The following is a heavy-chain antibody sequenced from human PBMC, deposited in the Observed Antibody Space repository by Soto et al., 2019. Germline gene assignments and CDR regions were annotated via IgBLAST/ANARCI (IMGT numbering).Heavy chain of an antibody. J-gene: IGHJ5*02. CDR3: ARGLFLGPRYSSSSGHWFDP. D-gene: IGHD6-6*01. CDR1: GGSISTYY. V-gene: IGHV4-59*01. CDR2: IYYSGST. Sequence: SETLSLTCTVSGGSISTYYWSWIRQPPGKGLEWIGYIYYSGSTNYNPSLKSRVTISLDTSKNQFSLKLSSVTAADTAVYYCARGLFLGPRYSSSSGHWFDPWGQGTLVTVSS.